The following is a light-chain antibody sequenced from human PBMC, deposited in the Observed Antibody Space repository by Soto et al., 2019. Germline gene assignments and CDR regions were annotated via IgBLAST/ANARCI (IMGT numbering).Light chain of an antibody. J-gene: IGKJ4*01. CDR3: QQYHSYSLT. CDR1: QSISSW. V-gene: IGKV1-5*03. CDR2: KAS. Sequence: DIQMTQSPSTLSASVGDRVTITCRASQSISSWLAWYQQKPGKAPKLLIYKASSLEGGVPSRFSGSGSGTDFTLTISSLQPYDFATYYCQQYHSYSLTFAGGTEVDIK.